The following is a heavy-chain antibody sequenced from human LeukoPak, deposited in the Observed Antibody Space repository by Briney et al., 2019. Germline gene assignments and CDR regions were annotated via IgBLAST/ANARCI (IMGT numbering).Heavy chain of an antibody. J-gene: IGHJ4*02. V-gene: IGHV3-30-3*01. D-gene: IGHD6-19*01. CDR2: ISYDGSNK. CDR1: GFTFSSYA. CDR3: ARDRFHRRGWYWYFDQ. Sequence: GGALTLPCAASGFTFSSYAMHWVRQAPGEGLEWVAIISYDGSNKYYPCSVKGRFTSFRDKSKKTLDLEMNSLRTEDTAVYYCARDRFHRRGWYWYFDQWGQGTLVTVSS.